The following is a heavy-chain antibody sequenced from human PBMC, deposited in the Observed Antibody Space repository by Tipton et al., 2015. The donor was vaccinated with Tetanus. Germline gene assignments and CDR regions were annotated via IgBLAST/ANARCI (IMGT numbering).Heavy chain of an antibody. V-gene: IGHV4-59*08. CDR3: ARHTNFWSGYYIVY. CDR1: GGSISSYY. D-gene: IGHD3-3*01. CDR2: IYYSGST. Sequence: TLSLTCTVSGGSISSYYWSWIRQPAGKGLEWIGRIYYSGSTNYNPSLKSRVTISVDTSKNQFSLKLSSVTAADTAVYYCARHTNFWSGYYIVYWGQGTLVTVSS. J-gene: IGHJ4*02.